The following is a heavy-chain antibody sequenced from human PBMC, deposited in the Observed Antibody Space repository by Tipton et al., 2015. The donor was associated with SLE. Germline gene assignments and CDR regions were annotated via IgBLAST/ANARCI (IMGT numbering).Heavy chain of an antibody. V-gene: IGHV4-34*01. Sequence: TLSLTCAVHGGSFSGYYWSWIRQPPGKGLEWIGEINHSGSTYYNPSLKSRVTISVDTSKNQFSLKLSSVTAADTAVYYCARFPSPYWGQGTLVTVSS. CDR3: ARFPSPY. CDR2: INHSGST. J-gene: IGHJ4*02. CDR1: GGSFSGYY.